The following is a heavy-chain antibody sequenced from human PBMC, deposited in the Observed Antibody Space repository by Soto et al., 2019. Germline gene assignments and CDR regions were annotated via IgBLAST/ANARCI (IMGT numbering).Heavy chain of an antibody. J-gene: IGHJ4*02. Sequence: SETLSLTCAVYGGSFSGYYWSWIRQPPGKGLEWIGEINHSGSTNYNPSLKSRVTISVDTSKNQFSLKLSSVTAADTAVYYCARVSPRGSYRHIQYYFDYWGQGTLVTVSS. D-gene: IGHD3-16*02. CDR3: ARVSPRGSYRHIQYYFDY. CDR2: INHSGST. V-gene: IGHV4-34*01. CDR1: GGSFSGYY.